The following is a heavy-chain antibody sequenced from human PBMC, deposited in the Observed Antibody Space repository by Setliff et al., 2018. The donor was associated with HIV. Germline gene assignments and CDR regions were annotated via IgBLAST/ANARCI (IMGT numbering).Heavy chain of an antibody. V-gene: IGHV4-39*01. CDR3: ARRYCSGGSCCFDY. Sequence: SETLSLTCTVSGGSISTRTYYWGWVRQPPGKGLEWIGSIYYSGSIYYNPSLKSRVTISVATSENQISLNLNSATAADTAVYYCARRYCSGGSCCFDYWGQGTLVTVS. CDR2: IYYSGSI. D-gene: IGHD2-15*01. CDR1: GGSISTRTYY. J-gene: IGHJ4*02.